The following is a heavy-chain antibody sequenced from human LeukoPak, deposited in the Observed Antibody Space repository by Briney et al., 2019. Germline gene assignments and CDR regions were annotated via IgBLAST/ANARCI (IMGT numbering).Heavy chain of an antibody. Sequence: GGSLRLSCAASGFTFSSYSMNWVRQAPGKGLEWVSYISSSSSTIYYADSVKGRFTISRDNAKNSLYLQMNSLRAEDTAVYYCARGPITMVRGVDFDYWGQGTLVTVSS. V-gene: IGHV3-48*01. CDR1: GFTFSSYS. CDR2: ISSSSSTI. CDR3: ARGPITMVRGVDFDY. J-gene: IGHJ4*02. D-gene: IGHD3-10*01.